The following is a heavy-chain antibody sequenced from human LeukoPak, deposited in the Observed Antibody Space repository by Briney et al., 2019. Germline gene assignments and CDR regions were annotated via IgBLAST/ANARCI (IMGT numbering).Heavy chain of an antibody. D-gene: IGHD2/OR15-2a*01. CDR2: ISGSGDTT. J-gene: IGHJ4*02. CDR3: ARSDCNSIHCYVRDY. V-gene: IGHV3-23*01. CDR1: GFTFSSYA. Sequence: GGSLRLSCAASGFTFSSYAMSWVRRAPGKGLERVSLISGSGDTTSYADPVKGRFTISRDNSKNTLFLQMNSLRAEDTAVYFCARSDCNSIHCYVRDYWGQGTLVTVSS.